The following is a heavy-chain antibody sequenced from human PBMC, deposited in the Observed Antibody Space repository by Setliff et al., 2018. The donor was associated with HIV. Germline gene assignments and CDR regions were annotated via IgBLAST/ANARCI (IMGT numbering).Heavy chain of an antibody. CDR1: GFAFSDNW. CDR2: ISPDATIA. D-gene: IGHD1-20*01. CDR3: ATEYNRGAFWHL. Sequence: HPGGSLRLSCTASGFAFSDNWIHWVRQVPGKGLVWVSHISPDATIAGSGDSVKGRFTMSRDNSKNTAYLHMYRLTVDDTGVYYCATEYNRGAFWHLWGQGTQVTVSS. J-gene: IGHJ4*02. V-gene: IGHV3-74*01.